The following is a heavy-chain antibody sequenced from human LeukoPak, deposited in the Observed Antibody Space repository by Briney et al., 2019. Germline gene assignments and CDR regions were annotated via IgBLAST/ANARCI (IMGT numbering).Heavy chain of an antibody. CDR3: ARDLSDSSSWYPFFDY. D-gene: IGHD6-13*01. J-gene: IGHJ4*02. V-gene: IGHV3-30*19. Sequence: GGSLRLSCAASGFTFSSYDMHWVRQAPGKGLEWVAVISYDKSNKYYADSVKGRFTISRDNSKNTLYLQMNSLRAEDTAVYYCARDLSDSSSWYPFFDYWGQGTLVTVSS. CDR2: ISYDKSNK. CDR1: GFTFSSYD.